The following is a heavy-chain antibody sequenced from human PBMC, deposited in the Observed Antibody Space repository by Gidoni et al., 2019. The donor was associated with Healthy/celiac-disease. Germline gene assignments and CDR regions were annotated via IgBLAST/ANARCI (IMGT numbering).Heavy chain of an antibody. CDR1: GFPFSNAW. D-gene: IGHD1-26*01. CDR3: TTDRDSGSYYPNYYFDY. J-gene: IGHJ4*02. Sequence: EVQLVESGGDLVKPGGSLRLSCAASGFPFSNAWMSWVRQAPGKGLEWVGRIKSKTDGGTTDYAAPVKGRFTISRDDSKNTLYLQMNSLKTEDTAVYYCTTDRDSGSYYPNYYFDYWGQGTLVTVSS. V-gene: IGHV3-15*01. CDR2: IKSKTDGGTT.